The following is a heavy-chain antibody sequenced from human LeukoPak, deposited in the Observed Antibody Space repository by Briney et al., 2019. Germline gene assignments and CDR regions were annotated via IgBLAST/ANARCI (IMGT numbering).Heavy chain of an antibody. CDR2: ISSSSSYI. CDR1: GFTFSSYS. D-gene: IGHD3-10*01. J-gene: IGHJ4*02. V-gene: IGHV3-21*01. CDR3: ASGPLYYYGSGVFGY. Sequence: GGSLRLSCAASGFTFSSYSMNWVRQAPGKGLEWVSSISSSSSYIYYADSVKGRFTISRDNAKNSLYLQMNSLRAEDTAVYYCASGPLYYYGSGVFGYWGQGTLVTVSS.